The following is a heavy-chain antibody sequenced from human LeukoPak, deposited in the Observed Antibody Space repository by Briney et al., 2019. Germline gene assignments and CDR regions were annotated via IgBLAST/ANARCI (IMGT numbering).Heavy chain of an antibody. CDR3: ARSPLGIAPFDY. J-gene: IGHJ4*02. CDR2: IRNKANRYTT. CDR1: GFTFSDHH. V-gene: IGHV3-72*01. D-gene: IGHD7-27*01. Sequence: QSGGSLRLSCAASGFTFSDHHMDWVRQAPGEGLERVARIRNKANRYTTEYAASVKGRFTISRDDSENSLYLQMDSLKTEDTAVYYCARSPLGIAPFDYWGQGTLVTVSS.